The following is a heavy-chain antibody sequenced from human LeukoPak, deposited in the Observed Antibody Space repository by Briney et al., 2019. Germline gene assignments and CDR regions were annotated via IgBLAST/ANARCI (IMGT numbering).Heavy chain of an antibody. V-gene: IGHV3-9*01. CDR3: AKDMEWDGAAFDI. CDR2: ISWNSGSI. J-gene: IGHJ3*02. Sequence: PGGSLRLSCAASGFTFDDYAMHWVRQAPGKGLEWVSGISWNSGSIGYADSVKGRFTISRDNAKNSLYLQMNSLRAEDTALYYCAKDMEWDGAAFDIWGQGTMVTVSS. CDR1: GFTFDDYA. D-gene: IGHD4/OR15-4a*01.